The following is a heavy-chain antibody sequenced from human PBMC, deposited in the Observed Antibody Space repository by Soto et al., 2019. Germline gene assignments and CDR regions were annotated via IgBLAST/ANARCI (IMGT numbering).Heavy chain of an antibody. D-gene: IGHD3-10*01. CDR2: INPNSGNI. CDR1: GNTFTSYD. Sequence: GASVKVSCKASGNTFTSYDINWVRQATGHGLEWMGWINPNSGNIGYAQKFQGRVTMTRDTAIGTAYMEVSRLRSDDTAVYYCARGRASGSSYLLDYWGQGTLVTVSS. V-gene: IGHV1-8*01. J-gene: IGHJ4*02. CDR3: ARGRASGSSYLLDY.